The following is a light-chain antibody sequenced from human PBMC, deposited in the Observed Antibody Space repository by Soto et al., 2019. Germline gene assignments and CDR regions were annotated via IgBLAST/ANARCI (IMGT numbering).Light chain of an antibody. V-gene: IGKV3-11*01. CDR2: DAS. Sequence: EIVLTQSPDTLSLAPGQRATLSCRASQIFSTYLAWYRQTPGQAPWLLIYDASTRATGIPARFSGGGSGTDFTLTIFSLEPEDSAVYYCQIPGFPFGPGTKVEIK. J-gene: IGKJ3*01. CDR3: QIPGFP. CDR1: QIFSTY.